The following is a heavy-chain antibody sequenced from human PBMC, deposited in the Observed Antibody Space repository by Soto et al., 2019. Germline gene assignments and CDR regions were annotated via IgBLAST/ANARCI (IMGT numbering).Heavy chain of an antibody. CDR2: IIPIFGTA. J-gene: IGHJ6*02. CDR3: ASRSGYCGGDCYDAYYYYGMDV. V-gene: IGHV1-69*01. D-gene: IGHD2-21*02. Sequence: QVQLVQSGAEVKKPGSSVKVSCKASGGTFSSYAISWVRQAPGQGLEWMGGIIPIFGTANYAQKFQGRVTITADESTSTAYMELSSLRSEDTAVYYCASRSGYCGGDCYDAYYYYGMDVWGQGTTVTVSS. CDR1: GGTFSSYA.